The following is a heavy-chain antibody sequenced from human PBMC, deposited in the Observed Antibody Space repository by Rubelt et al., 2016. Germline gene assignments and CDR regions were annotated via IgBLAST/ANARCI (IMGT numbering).Heavy chain of an antibody. Sequence: QLQLQESGPGLVKPSETLSLTCTVSGGSISSSSYYWVWIRQPPGKGLEWIGSIYYSGCTYYNPSLKSRVTISVDTAKNQFSLKLSSVTAADTAVYYCARDPERNYYFDYWGQGTLGTVSS. V-gene: IGHV4-39*07. J-gene: IGHJ4*02. CDR1: GGSISSSSYY. CDR3: ARDPERNYYFDY. CDR2: IYYSGCT.